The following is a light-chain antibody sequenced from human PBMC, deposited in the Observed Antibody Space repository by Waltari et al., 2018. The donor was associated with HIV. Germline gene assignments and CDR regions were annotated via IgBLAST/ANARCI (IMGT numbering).Light chain of an antibody. Sequence: QLVLTQSPSASASLGASVKLTCTLSSGHSSYAIPWHQQQPEKGRRYLMKLNSDGSHSKGDGIPDRSTGSSPGAARYLPISSLQSEDEADYYCQTWGTGILVFGGGTNLTVL. CDR1: SGHSSYA. CDR3: QTWGTGILV. V-gene: IGLV4-69*01. J-gene: IGLJ3*02. CDR2: LNSDGSH.